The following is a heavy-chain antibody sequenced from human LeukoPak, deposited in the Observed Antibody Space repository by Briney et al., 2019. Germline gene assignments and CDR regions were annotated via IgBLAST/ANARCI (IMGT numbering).Heavy chain of an antibody. Sequence: GGSLRLSCAASKITFMSNGMNWVRQAPGKGLEWVAVIKRDGKEKYYADTVEGRFTVSRDNSKRILYLQMNSLRVEDTGLYYCTTVEDIVVTPAFDYFLTIDVWGSGTAVTVSS. CDR2: IKRDGKEK. D-gene: IGHD2-2*01. CDR1: KITFMSNG. V-gene: IGHV3-30*03. J-gene: IGHJ6*03. CDR3: TTVEDIVVTPAFDYFLTIDV.